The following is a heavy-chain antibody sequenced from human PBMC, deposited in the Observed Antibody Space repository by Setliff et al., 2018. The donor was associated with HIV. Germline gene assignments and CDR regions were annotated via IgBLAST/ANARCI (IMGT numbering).Heavy chain of an antibody. CDR1: GGSIYGSDYY. J-gene: IGHJ4*02. V-gene: IGHV4-39*01. D-gene: IGHD1-1*01. CDR3: ARQGQLGSE. CDR2: IYYSGST. Sequence: SETLSLTCTVSGGSIYGSDYYWGWIRQPPGKGLESIGSIYYSGSTYYKPSLKSRVTISVDTSKTQFSLKLSSVTAADTAVYYCARQGQLGSEWGQGTLVTVSS.